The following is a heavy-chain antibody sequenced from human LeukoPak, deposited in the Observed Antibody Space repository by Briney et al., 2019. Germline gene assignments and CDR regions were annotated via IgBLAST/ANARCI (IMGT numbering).Heavy chain of an antibody. D-gene: IGHD1-1*01. CDR3: ARREPGDGLDV. V-gene: IGHV3-72*01. CDR2: IRNKANSYTT. CDR1: GFSFSDHY. J-gene: IGHJ6*02. Sequence: PGGSLRLSCAASGFSFSDHYMYWVRQAPGKGLDWAGRIRNKANSYTTEYAASVKGRFTISRDDSKNSLYLQMNSLKTEDTAVYYCARREPGDGLDVWGQGTTVTVSS.